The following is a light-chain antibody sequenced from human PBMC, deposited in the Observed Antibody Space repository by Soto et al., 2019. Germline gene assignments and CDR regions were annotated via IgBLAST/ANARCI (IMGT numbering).Light chain of an antibody. CDR3: QQYNSYSFT. V-gene: IGKV1-5*01. Sequence: DIQMTQSPSTLSASVGDRVTITCRASQSISSWLAWYQQKPRKAPKLLIYDASSLESGVPSRFSGSRSGTEFTLTISSLQPDDFATYYCQQYNSYSFTFGQVTKLDI. CDR2: DAS. J-gene: IGKJ2*01. CDR1: QSISSW.